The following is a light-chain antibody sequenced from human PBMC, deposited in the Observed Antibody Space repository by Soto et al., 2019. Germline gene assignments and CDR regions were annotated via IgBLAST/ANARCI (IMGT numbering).Light chain of an antibody. V-gene: IGKV3-15*01. CDR2: GAS. CDR3: QPYNNWPPAT. J-gene: IGKJ1*01. CDR1: QSVSSN. Sequence: EIVMTQSPATLSVSPGERATLSCRASQSVSSNLAWYQQKPGQAPRLLIYGASTRATGIPARFSGSGSGTEFTLTISSLQSEDFAVYYCQPYNNWPPATFGQGTKVDSK.